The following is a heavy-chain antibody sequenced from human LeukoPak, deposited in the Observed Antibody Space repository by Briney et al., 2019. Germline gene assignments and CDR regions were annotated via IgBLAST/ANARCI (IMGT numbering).Heavy chain of an antibody. V-gene: IGHV4-59*12. D-gene: IGHD3-10*01. CDR2: IYYSGST. J-gene: IGHJ3*02. CDR1: GGSISTYY. CDR3: ARDFNLLLWFGDPTGAFDI. Sequence: PSETLSLTCTVSGGSISTYYWNWIRQPPGKGLEWIGYIYYSGSTNYNPSLKSQVTISVDTSKNQFSLKLSSVTAADTAVYYCARDFNLLLWFGDPTGAFDIWGQGTMVTVSS.